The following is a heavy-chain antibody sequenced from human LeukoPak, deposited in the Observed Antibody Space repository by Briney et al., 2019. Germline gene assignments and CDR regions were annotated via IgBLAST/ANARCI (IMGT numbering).Heavy chain of an antibody. CDR1: GFTFSNAW. D-gene: IGHD1-26*01. CDR3: TTGESMVGSTIHIRWAD. J-gene: IGHJ4*02. V-gene: IGHV3-15*01. CDR2: IKSKTAGGTI. Sequence: SGGSLRLSCAASGFTFSNAWMTWVRQAPGKGLEWVGRIKSKTAGGTIDYAAPVKGRFTISRDDSKNTLYLQMNSLKTEDAAVYYCTTGESMVGSTIHIRWADWGQGTLVTVSS.